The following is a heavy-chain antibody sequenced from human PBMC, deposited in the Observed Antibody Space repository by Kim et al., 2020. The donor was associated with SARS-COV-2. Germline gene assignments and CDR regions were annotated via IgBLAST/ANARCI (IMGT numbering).Heavy chain of an antibody. CDR1: GASISSYY. J-gene: IGHJ6*02. V-gene: IGHV4-59*13. CDR3: SKGGVFYYNHMDF. CDR2: IYHSGSTNGRT. Sequence: SETLSLTCTVSGASISSYYWTWIRQPPGKGLEWIGYIYHSGSTNGRTNYNPSLKSRVTISADTSTNHFSLKMTSVTAAETAVYYCSKGGVFYYNHMDFCGQGTTVTVSS.